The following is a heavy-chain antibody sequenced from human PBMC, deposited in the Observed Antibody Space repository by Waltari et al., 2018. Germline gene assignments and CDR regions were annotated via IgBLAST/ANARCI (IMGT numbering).Heavy chain of an antibody. CDR2: IYYSGST. J-gene: IGHJ4*02. D-gene: IGHD6-13*01. CDR1: GGSISSGDSY. Sequence: QVQLQESGPGLVKPSQTLSLPCTFSGGSISSGDSYWRWIRQPPGKGLEWIGYIYYSGSTYYNPSLKSRVTISVDTSKNQFSLKLSSVTAADTAVYYCARGGGMQERYSSTPFDYWGQGTLVTVSS. V-gene: IGHV4-30-4*01. CDR3: ARGGGMQERYSSTPFDY.